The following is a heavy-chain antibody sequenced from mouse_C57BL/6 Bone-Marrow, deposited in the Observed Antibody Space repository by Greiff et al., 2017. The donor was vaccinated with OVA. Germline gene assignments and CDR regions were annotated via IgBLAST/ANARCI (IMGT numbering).Heavy chain of an antibody. CDR1: GFNIKDYY. J-gene: IGHJ3*01. Sequence: VQLKESGAELVRPGASVKLSCTASGFNIKDYYMHWVKQRPEQGLEWIGRIDPEDGDTEYAPKFQGKATMTADTSSNTAYLQLSSLTSEDTAVYYCTGPIYYDYDVSFAYWGQGTLVTVSA. CDR3: TGPIYYDYDVSFAY. CDR2: IDPEDGDT. D-gene: IGHD2-4*01. V-gene: IGHV14-1*01.